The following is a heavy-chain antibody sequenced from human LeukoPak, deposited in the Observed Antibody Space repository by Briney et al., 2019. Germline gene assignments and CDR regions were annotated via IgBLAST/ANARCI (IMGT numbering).Heavy chain of an antibody. CDR1: GYTFTSYY. J-gene: IGHJ5*02. CDR3: ARGVIQQWLVKYNWFDP. V-gene: IGHV1-46*01. Sequence: PGASVKVSCKASGYTFTSYYMHWVRQAPGQGLEWMGIINPSGGSTSYAQKFQGRVTMTRDMSTSTVYMELSSLRSEDTAVYYCARGVIQQWLVKYNWFDPWGQGTLVTVSS. CDR2: INPSGGST. D-gene: IGHD6-19*01.